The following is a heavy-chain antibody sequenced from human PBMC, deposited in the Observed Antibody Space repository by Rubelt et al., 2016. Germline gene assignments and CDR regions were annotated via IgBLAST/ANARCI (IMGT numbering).Heavy chain of an antibody. V-gene: IGHV4-39*07. CDR1: GGSISSATYY. CDR3: ARSITMIGRIDY. J-gene: IGHJ4*02. CDR2: IYSSGYT. D-gene: IGHD3-22*01. Sequence: QLQLQGSGPGLVKPSETLSLTCTVSGGSISSATYYWGWIRQPPGKGLEWIATIYSSGYTYYNPSLKSRVTLSVDTSKNQFSLKLSSVTAADTAVYYCARSITMIGRIDYWGQGTLVTVSS.